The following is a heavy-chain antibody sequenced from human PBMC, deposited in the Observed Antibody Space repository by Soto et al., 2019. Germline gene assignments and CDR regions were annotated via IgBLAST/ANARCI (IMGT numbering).Heavy chain of an antibody. CDR3: AKRYCSGGSCTKAGAFDI. J-gene: IGHJ3*02. CDR1: GFTFSSYA. D-gene: IGHD2-15*01. V-gene: IGHV3-23*01. Sequence: GGSLRLSCAASGFTFSSYAMSWVRQAPGKGLEWVSAISGSGGSTYYADSVKGRFTISRDNSKNTLYLQMNSLRAEDTAVYYCAKRYCSGGSCTKAGAFDIWGQGTMVTVSS. CDR2: ISGSGGST.